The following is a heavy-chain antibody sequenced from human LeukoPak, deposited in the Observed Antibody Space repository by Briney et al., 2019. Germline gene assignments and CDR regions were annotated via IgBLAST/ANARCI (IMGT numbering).Heavy chain of an antibody. CDR3: ARDSYSNYVDY. J-gene: IGHJ4*02. Sequence: RXXPGXXLECAAVICYDGSNNYYSHSLKGRFTISRDNSKNTLYLQMNSLRAEDTAVYYCARDSYSNYVDYWGQGTLVTVSS. D-gene: IGHD4-11*01. CDR2: ICYDGSNN. V-gene: IGHV3-33*01.